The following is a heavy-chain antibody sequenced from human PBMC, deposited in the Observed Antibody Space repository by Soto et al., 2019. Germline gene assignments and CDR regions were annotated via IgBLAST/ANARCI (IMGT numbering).Heavy chain of an antibody. J-gene: IGHJ4*02. CDR1: GFTFSSYG. V-gene: IGHV3-30*03. CDR2: ISYDGSNK. CDR3: ATGTATLDY. Sequence: QVQLVESGGGVVQPGRSLRLSCAASGFTFSSYGMHWVRQAPGKGLEWVAVISYDGSNKYYADSVKGRFTISRDNSKHKLDLQMNTQRAEDTAVYYCATGTATLDYWGQGPLVTVSS.